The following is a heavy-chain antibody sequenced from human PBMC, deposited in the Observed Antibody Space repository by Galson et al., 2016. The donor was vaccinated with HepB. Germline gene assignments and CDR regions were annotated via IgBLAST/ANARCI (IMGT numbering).Heavy chain of an antibody. CDR1: GGSISTSGYY. Sequence: SGGSISTSGYYWTWIRQHPGKGLEWIGYIYYSGSTYYNPSLKSRVIISVDTSKNQFSLKLTSVTAADTAVYYCARWAGYSDYWGQGTLVTVSS. V-gene: IGHV4-31*02. CDR2: IYYSGST. J-gene: IGHJ4*02. D-gene: IGHD6-19*01. CDR3: ARWAGYSDY.